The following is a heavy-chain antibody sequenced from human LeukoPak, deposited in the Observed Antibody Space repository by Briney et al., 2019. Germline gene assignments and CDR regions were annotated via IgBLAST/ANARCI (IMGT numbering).Heavy chain of an antibody. CDR2: IYYSGST. CDR3: AREKAGYSSSINLDP. Sequence: SETLSLTCTVSGGSISSGDYYWSWIRQPPGKGLEWIGYIYYSGSTYYNPSLKSRVTISVDTSKNQFSLKLSSVTAADTAVYYCAREKAGYSSSINLDPWGQGTLVTVSS. J-gene: IGHJ5*02. D-gene: IGHD6-13*01. V-gene: IGHV4-30-4*08. CDR1: GGSISSGDYY.